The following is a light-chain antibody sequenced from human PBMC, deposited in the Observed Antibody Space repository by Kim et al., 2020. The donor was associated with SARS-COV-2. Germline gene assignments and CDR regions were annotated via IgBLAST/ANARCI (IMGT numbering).Light chain of an antibody. CDR1: SLRSAS. Sequence: SSELTQDPAVSVALGQTVRITCRGDSLRSASASWYQQKPGQAPVLVIFGQNNRPSGIPDRFSGSSSGNTASLTIRGAQAEDEADYYCNSRDKNGDDLRVIFGGRTRVTVL. CDR2: GQN. CDR3: NSRDKNGDDLRVI. J-gene: IGLJ2*01. V-gene: IGLV3-19*01.